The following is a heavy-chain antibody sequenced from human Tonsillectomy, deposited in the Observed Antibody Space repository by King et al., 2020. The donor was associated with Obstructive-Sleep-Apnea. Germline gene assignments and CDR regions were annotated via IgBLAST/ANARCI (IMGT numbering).Heavy chain of an antibody. V-gene: IGHV3-66*01. Sequence: VQLVESGGGLVQPGGSLRLSCAASGFTVSNNYMSWVRQAPGKGLEWVSGIYTGGTTYSADYVKGRFTISRDNSKNTLYLQMNSLRAEDTAVYCCARDGCGYSYGRYPYFDYWGQGTLVTVSS. CDR2: IYTGGTT. CDR1: GFTVSNNY. CDR3: ARDGCGYSYGRYPYFDY. D-gene: IGHD5-18*01. J-gene: IGHJ4*02.